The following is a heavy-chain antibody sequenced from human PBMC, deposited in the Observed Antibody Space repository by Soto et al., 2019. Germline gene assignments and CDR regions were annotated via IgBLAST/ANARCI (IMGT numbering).Heavy chain of an antibody. CDR1: GYTFTDYY. V-gene: IGHV1-46*01. CDR2: ISPSGGST. J-gene: IGHJ5*02. D-gene: IGHD2-21*02. Sequence: QVQLVQSGAEVKKPGASVKVSCKASGYTFTDYYMHWVRQAPGQGLEWMGIISPSGGSTYAQKFQGRVTVTRDTSTSTVYLELSRPTSEDTAGYYCARDGSSDCLPWLETLWQGTGVTVTS. CDR3: ARDGSSDCLPWLET.